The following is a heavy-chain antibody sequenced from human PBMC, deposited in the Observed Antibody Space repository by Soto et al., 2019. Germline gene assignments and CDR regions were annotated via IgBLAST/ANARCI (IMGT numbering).Heavy chain of an antibody. CDR2: IYYSGST. CDR1: GGSISSGGYY. V-gene: IGHV4-31*03. Sequence: PSETLSLTCTVSGGSISSGGYYWSWIRQHPGKGLEWIGYIYYSGSTYYNPSLKSRVTISVDTSKNQSSLKLSSVTAADTAVYYCARSYDSSGYLPYYFDYWGQGTLVTVSS. J-gene: IGHJ4*02. CDR3: ARSYDSSGYLPYYFDY. D-gene: IGHD3-22*01.